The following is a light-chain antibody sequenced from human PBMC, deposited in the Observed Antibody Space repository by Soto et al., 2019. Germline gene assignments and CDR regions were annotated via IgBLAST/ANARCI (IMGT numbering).Light chain of an antibody. CDR3: CSYAGTYSVV. J-gene: IGLJ2*01. CDR1: SSDVGGYSH. V-gene: IGLV2-11*01. Sequence: QSALTQPRSVSGSPGQSVTISCTGTSSDVGGYSHVSWYQQHSGKVPKLMIYDVSKRPSGVPDRFSGSKSGNTASLTISGLQAGDEADYYCCSYAGTYSVVFGGGTTLTVL. CDR2: DVS.